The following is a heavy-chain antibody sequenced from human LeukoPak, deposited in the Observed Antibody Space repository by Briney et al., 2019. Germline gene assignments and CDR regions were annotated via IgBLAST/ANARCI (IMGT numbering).Heavy chain of an antibody. CDR3: ARLKYQLRYNWFDP. D-gene: IGHD2-2*01. CDR2: IYYSGRT. Sequence: SETLSLTCTVSGGSISSYYWSWIRQPPGKGLEWIGYIYYSGRTNYNPSLKSRVTISVDTSKNQFSLKLSSVTAADTAVYYCARLKYQLRYNWFDPWGQGTLVTVSS. CDR1: GGSISSYY. V-gene: IGHV4-59*08. J-gene: IGHJ5*02.